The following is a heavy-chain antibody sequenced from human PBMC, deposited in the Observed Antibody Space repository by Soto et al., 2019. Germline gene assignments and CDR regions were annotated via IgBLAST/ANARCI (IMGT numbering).Heavy chain of an antibody. V-gene: IGHV4-31*03. CDR2: IYYSGST. Sequence: LSETLSLTCTVSGGSISSGGYYWSWIRQHPGKGLEWIGYIYYSGSTYYNPSLKSRVTISVDTSKNQFSLKLSSVTAADTAVYYCARAETYYDFWSGFPAWFDPWGQGTLVTVSS. J-gene: IGHJ5*02. D-gene: IGHD3-3*01. CDR1: GGSISSGGYY. CDR3: ARAETYYDFWSGFPAWFDP.